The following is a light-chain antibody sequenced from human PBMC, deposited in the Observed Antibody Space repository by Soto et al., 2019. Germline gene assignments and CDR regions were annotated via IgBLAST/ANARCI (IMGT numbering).Light chain of an antibody. J-gene: IGLJ2*01. CDR2: DNN. CDR1: NSNIGSNT. V-gene: IGLV1-44*01. CDR3: APWDDSLNGVV. Sequence: QSVLTQPPSASGTPGQRVTISCSGSNSNIGSNTVNWYQQLPGTAPKLLIYDNNKRPSGVPGRFSDSKSGTSASLAISGLQSEDEADYYCAPWDDSLNGVVFGGGTKLTVL.